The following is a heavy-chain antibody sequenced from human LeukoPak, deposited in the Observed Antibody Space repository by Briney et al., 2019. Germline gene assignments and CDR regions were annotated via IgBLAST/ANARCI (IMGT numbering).Heavy chain of an antibody. V-gene: IGHV1-18*04. CDR1: GYIFTSYG. CDR3: ARSGRDIVVVPAARRSWYFDL. CDR2: ISVYNGNT. Sequence: ASVKVSCKASGYIFTSYGISWVRQAPGQGLEWMGWISVYNGNTNYVQKFQGRVTMTTDTSTSTAYMELSSLRSEDTAVYYCARSGRDIVVVPAARRSWYFDLWGRGTLVTVSS. D-gene: IGHD2-2*01. J-gene: IGHJ2*01.